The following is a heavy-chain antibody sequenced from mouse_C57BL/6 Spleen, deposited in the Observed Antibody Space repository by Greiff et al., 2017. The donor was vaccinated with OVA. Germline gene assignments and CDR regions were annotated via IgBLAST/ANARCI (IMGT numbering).Heavy chain of an antibody. V-gene: IGHV5-16*01. CDR2: INYDGSST. CDR3: ARARGWYFDV. CDR1: GFTFSDYY. J-gene: IGHJ1*03. Sequence: EVMLVESEGGLVQPGSSMKLSCTASGFTFSDYYMAWVRQVPEKGLEWVANINYDGSSTYYLDSLKSRFIISRDNAKNILYLQMSSLKSEDTATYYCARARGWYFDVWGTGTTVTVSS.